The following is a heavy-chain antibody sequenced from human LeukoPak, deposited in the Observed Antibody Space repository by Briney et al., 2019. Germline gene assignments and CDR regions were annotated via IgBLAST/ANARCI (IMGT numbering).Heavy chain of an antibody. J-gene: IGHJ5*02. CDR1: GGSICSYY. CDR2: IYYSGST. CDR3: ARHEYSSSFWFVP. V-gene: IGHV4-59*08. D-gene: IGHD6-6*01. Sequence: SETLSLTCTVSGGSICSYYWSWIRQPPGKGLEWIGYIYYSGSTNYNPSLKSRLTISVDTSKNQFSLKLSSVTAADTAVYYCARHEYSSSFWFVPWGQRTLVTVSS.